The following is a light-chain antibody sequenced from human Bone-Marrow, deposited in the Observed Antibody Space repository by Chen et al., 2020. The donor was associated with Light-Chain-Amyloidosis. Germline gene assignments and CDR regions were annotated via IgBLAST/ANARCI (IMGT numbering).Light chain of an antibody. CDR1: DIGSKS. CDR2: DDI. V-gene: IGLV3-21*02. J-gene: IGLJ2*01. CDR3: HVWDANSDHQV. Sequence: SYVLTQAPSVSAAPGPPATIFCGGHDIGSKSLHWYQQRSGQAPVVIVYDDIDEPSTDRPSGIPARFSGSNSGSTATLTISRVEAGDEADYYCHVWDANSDHQVFGGGTKLTVL.